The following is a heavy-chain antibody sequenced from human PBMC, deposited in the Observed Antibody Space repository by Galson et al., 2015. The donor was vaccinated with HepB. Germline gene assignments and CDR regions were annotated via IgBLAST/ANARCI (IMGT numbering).Heavy chain of an antibody. J-gene: IGHJ4*02. CDR1: GFTFDDYA. CDR2: ISWNSGSI. CDR3: AKDISMSSSWSRFDY. Sequence: SLRLSCAASGFTFDDYAMHWVRQAPGKGPEWVSGISWNSGSIGYADSVKGRFTISRDNAKNSLYLQMNSLRAEDTALYYCAKDISMSSSWSRFDYWGQGTLVTVSS. V-gene: IGHV3-9*01. D-gene: IGHD6-13*01.